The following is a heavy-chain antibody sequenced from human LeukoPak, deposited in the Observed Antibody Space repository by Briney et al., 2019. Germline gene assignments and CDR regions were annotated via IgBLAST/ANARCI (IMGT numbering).Heavy chain of an antibody. Sequence: PGRSLRLSRAASGYTFSTYGMHWVRQAPGKGLEWVAAIWYDGSKKYYADSVKGRFTISRDDSKNTLYLQMNSVRAEDTAVYYCARGSDCSGGSCYSYWYFDLWGRGTLVTVSS. CDR3: ARGSDCSGGSCYSYWYFDL. D-gene: IGHD2-15*01. J-gene: IGHJ2*01. CDR2: IWYDGSKK. V-gene: IGHV3-33*01. CDR1: GYTFSTYG.